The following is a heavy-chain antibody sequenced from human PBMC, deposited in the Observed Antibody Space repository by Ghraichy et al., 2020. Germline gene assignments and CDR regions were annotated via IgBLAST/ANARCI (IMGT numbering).Heavy chain of an antibody. CDR3: AREVYYPYSSGWYVGRASFDY. J-gene: IGHJ4*02. CDR1: GGSFSGYY. Sequence: SETLSLTCAVYGGSFSGYYWSWIRQPPGKGLEWIGEINHSGSTNYNPSLKSRVTISVDTSKNQFSLKLSSVTAADTAVYYCAREVYYPYSSGWYVGRASFDYWGQGTLVTVSS. CDR2: INHSGST. D-gene: IGHD6-19*01. V-gene: IGHV4-34*01.